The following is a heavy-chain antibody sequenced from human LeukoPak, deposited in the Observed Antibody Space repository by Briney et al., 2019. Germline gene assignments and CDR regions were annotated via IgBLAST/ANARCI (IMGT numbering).Heavy chain of an antibody. CDR1: GFTFSSYW. J-gene: IGHJ4*02. CDR2: INSDGSST. Sequence: GGSLRLSCAASGFTFSSYWMHWVRQAPGKGLVWVSRINSDGSSTSYADSVKGRFTISRDNAKNTLYLQMNSLRAEDTAVYYCARDTGVVVQLYYFDYWGQGTLVTVSS. V-gene: IGHV3-74*01. CDR3: ARDTGVVVQLYYFDY. D-gene: IGHD3-22*01.